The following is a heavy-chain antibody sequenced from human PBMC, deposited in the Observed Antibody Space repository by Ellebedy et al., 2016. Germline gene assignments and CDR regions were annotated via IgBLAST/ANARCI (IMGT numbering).Heavy chain of an antibody. J-gene: IGHJ4*02. Sequence: GESLKISXAASGFSLSIYWMSWVRQAPGKGPEWVANIKQDGGEEYYVESVKGRFTISRDNAKNSLYLQMNNLRAEDTAVYYCARDRSGEGGVRLPGPYFDYWGQGALVTVSS. D-gene: IGHD5-12*01. V-gene: IGHV3-7*01. CDR2: IKQDGGEE. CDR1: GFSLSIYW. CDR3: ARDRSGEGGVRLPGPYFDY.